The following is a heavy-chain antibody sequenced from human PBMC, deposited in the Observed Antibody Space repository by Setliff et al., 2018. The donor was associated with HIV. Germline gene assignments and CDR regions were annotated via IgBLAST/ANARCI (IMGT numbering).Heavy chain of an antibody. CDR2: IYYTGTT. Sequence: PSETLSLTCTVSRGSISRYYWSWIHQPPGKGLEWIGYIYYTGTTKYNPSLKSRVTMSVDTSKNQLSLKLSSLTAADTAVYYCARDAVWGSYRPSYFQHWGEGTTVTVSS. J-gene: IGHJ6*04. CDR1: RGSISRYY. CDR3: ARDAVWGSYRPSYFQH. D-gene: IGHD3-16*02. V-gene: IGHV4-59*01.